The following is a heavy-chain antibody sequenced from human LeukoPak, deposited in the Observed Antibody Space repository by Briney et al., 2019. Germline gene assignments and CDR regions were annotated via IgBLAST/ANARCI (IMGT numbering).Heavy chain of an antibody. CDR3: AKDLELVVAHDY. CDR1: GFTFSSYW. Sequence: GGSLRLSCAASGFTFSSYWMSWVRQAPGKGLEWVANIKQDGSEKYYVDSVKGRFTISRDNSKNTLYLQMNSLRAEDTAVYYCAKDLELVVAHDYWGQGTLVTVSS. V-gene: IGHV3-7*01. J-gene: IGHJ4*02. CDR2: IKQDGSEK. D-gene: IGHD3-22*01.